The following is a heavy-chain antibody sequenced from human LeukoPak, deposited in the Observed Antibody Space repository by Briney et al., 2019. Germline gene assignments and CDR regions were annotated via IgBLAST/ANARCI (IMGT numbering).Heavy chain of an antibody. CDR2: ISGRGAST. V-gene: IGHV3-23*01. CDR3: AKSGRVFDTSGYYWFPN. J-gene: IGHJ4*02. CDR1: GFTFSSYG. D-gene: IGHD3-22*01. Sequence: GGSLRLSCAASGFTFSSYGMHWVRQAPGKGLEWVSSISGRGASTHYADSVKGRFTISGDYSKNTLNLQMNSLRAEDTAVYYCAKSGRVFDTSGYYWFPNWGQGILVTVSS.